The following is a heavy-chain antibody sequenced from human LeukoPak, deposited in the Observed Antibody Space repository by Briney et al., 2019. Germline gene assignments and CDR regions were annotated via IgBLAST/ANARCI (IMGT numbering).Heavy chain of an antibody. D-gene: IGHD4-17*01. CDR2: MNPNSGNT. CDR3: ASQGTVTTAFDY. V-gene: IGHV1-8*02. CDR1: GYTFTSYA. J-gene: IGHJ4*02. Sequence: ASVKVSCKASGYTFTSYAMNWVRQATGQGLEWMGWMNPNSGNTGYAQKFQGRVTMTRNTSISTAYMELSSLRSEDTAVYYCASQGTVTTAFDYWGQGTLVTVSS.